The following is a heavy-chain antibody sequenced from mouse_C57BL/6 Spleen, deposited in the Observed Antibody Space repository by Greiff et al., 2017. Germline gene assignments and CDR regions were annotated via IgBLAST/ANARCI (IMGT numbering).Heavy chain of an antibody. D-gene: IGHD1-1*01. CDR3: ARSIITTVVATDY. CDR1: GFNIKDYY. J-gene: IGHJ2*01. Sequence: EVKLVESGAELVKPGASVKLSCTASGFNIKDYYMHWVKQRTEQGLEWIGRIDPEDGETKYAPKFQGKATITADTSSNTAYLQLSSLTSEDTAVYYCARSIITTVVATDYWGQGTTLTVSS. CDR2: IDPEDGET. V-gene: IGHV14-2*01.